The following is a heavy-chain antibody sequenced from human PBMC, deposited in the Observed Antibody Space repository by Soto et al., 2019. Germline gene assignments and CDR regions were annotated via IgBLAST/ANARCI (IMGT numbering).Heavy chain of an antibody. D-gene: IGHD1-7*01. Sequence: QVQLQESGPGLVKPSETLSLTCTVSGASISSYYWSWIRQPPGQGLEWIGYIYYSGSSSYNPSLKSRVTLSLDTSKSQFSLKLSSVTAADTAFYYCARDNGNYDFDYWGQGTLVTVSS. CDR1: GASISSYY. CDR3: ARDNGNYDFDY. CDR2: IYYSGSS. V-gene: IGHV4-59*01. J-gene: IGHJ4*02.